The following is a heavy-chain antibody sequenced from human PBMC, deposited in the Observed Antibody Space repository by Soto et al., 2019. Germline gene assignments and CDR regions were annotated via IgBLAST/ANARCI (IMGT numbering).Heavy chain of an antibody. V-gene: IGHV4-61*08. D-gene: IGHD6-13*01. CDR2: IYYSGST. CDR1: GGSVSTGVHY. J-gene: IGHJ2*01. CDR3: ARGYYTSWYWFDR. Sequence: QVQLQESGPGLVKPSETLSLTCTVSVSGGSVSTGVHYWSWIRQPPGKVLEWIGYIYYSGSTTYNPSLKSRVTISVDTSKNQFSLKLTSVTAADTAVYYCARGYYTSWYWFDRWGRGTLVTVSS.